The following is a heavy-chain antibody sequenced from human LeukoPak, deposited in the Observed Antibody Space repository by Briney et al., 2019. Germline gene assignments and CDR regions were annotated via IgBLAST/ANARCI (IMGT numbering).Heavy chain of an antibody. D-gene: IGHD6-19*01. CDR2: INHSGST. Sequence: SETLSLTCAVYGGSFSDYYWTWICQPPEKGLEWIGEINHSGSTNYNPSLKSRGTISIDISKTQFSLKLTSVTAADTAVYYCAREGATVAGKTSLDYWGQGTLVTVSS. V-gene: IGHV4-34*01. CDR3: AREGATVAGKTSLDY. CDR1: GGSFSDYY. J-gene: IGHJ4*02.